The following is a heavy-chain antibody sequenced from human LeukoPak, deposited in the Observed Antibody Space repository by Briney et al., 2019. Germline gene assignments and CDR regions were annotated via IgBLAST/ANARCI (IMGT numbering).Heavy chain of an antibody. V-gene: IGHV4-59*01. D-gene: IGHD6-19*01. Sequence: SETLSLTCTVSGGSISSYYWSWIRQPPGKGLEWIGYTYYSGSTNYNPSLKSRVTISVDTSKNQFSLKLSSVTAADTAVYYCARKGIAVAAPFDYWGQGTLVTVSS. CDR3: ARKGIAVAAPFDY. J-gene: IGHJ4*02. CDR1: GGSISSYY. CDR2: TYYSGST.